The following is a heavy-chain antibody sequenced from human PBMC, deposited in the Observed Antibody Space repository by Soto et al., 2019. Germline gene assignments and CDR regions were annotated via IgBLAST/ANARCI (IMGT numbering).Heavy chain of an antibody. V-gene: IGHV3-30-3*01. D-gene: IGHD3-22*01. CDR1: GFTFSSYA. Sequence: GGSLRLSCAASGFTFSSYAMHWVRQAPGKGLEWVAVISYDGSNKYYADSVKGRFTISRDSSKNTLYLQMNSLRAEDTAVYYCARDLPYYYDSSGYYSYWGQGTLVTVSS. CDR3: ARDLPYYYDSSGYYSY. CDR2: ISYDGSNK. J-gene: IGHJ4*02.